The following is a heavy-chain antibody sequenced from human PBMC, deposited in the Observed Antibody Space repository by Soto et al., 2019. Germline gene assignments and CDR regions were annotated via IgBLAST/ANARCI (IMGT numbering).Heavy chain of an antibody. CDR3: ARDRSQGDSSGYYPLYYFDY. V-gene: IGHV3-33*01. CDR1: GFTFSSYG. Sequence: GGSLRLSCAASGFTFSSYGMHWVRQAPGKGLEWVAVIWYDGSNKYYADSVKGRFTISRENSKNTLYLQMNSLRAEDTAVYYCARDRSQGDSSGYYPLYYFDYWGQGTLVTVSS. J-gene: IGHJ4*02. CDR2: IWYDGSNK. D-gene: IGHD3-22*01.